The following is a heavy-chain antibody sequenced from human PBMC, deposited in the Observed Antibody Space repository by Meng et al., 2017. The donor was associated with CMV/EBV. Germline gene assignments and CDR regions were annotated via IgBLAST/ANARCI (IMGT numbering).Heavy chain of an antibody. J-gene: IGHJ4*02. D-gene: IGHD1-7*01. CDR1: GFTVSSNY. V-gene: IGHV3-48*04. CDR2: ISSSSSTI. CDR3: ARGWNYVDQRVFDY. Sequence: GESLKISCAASGFTVSSNYMSWVRQAPGKGLEWVSYISSSSSTIYYADSVKGRFTISRDNAKNSLYLQMNSLRAEDTAVYYCARGWNYVDQRVFDYWGQGTLVTVSS.